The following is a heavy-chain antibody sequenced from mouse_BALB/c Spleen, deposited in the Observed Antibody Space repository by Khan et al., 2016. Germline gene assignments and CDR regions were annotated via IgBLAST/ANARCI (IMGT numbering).Heavy chain of an antibody. CDR1: GFTFSGFW. Sequence: EVQLLETGGGLVQPGGSRGLSCEGSGFTFSGFWMSWVRQTPGKTLEWIGDINSDGSAINYAPSIKDRFTIFRDNDKSTLYLQLSNVRSEDTGTYFCRRGSSWYFDDWGAGATVTVSS. J-gene: IGHJ1*01. V-gene: IGHV11-2*02. CDR3: RRGSSWYFDD. CDR2: INSDGSAI.